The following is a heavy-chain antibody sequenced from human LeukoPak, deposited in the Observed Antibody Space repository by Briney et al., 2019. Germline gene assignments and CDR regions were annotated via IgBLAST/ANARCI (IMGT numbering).Heavy chain of an antibody. CDR1: GFTFSSYA. CDR2: ISYDGSNK. V-gene: IGHV3-30*04. Sequence: GGSLRLSCAASGFTFSSYAIHWVRQGPGKGLEWVALISYDGSNKYYADSVKGRFTLSRDNSKNTLYLQMDSLRAEDTAVYHCARDETKSGYSYGTSPFDYWGQGTLVTVSS. J-gene: IGHJ4*02. CDR3: ARDETKSGYSYGTSPFDY. D-gene: IGHD5-18*01.